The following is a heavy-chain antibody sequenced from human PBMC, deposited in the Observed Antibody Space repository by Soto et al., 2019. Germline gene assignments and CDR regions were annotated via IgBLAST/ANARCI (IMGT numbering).Heavy chain of an antibody. Sequence: PSETLSLTCTVSGGSISSSSYYWGWIRQPPGKGLEWIGSIYYSGSTYYNPSLKSRVTISVDTSKNQFSLKLSSVTAADTAVYYCAGQPYRSSWYWFDPSGQGTLVTVSS. CDR3: AGQPYRSSWYWFDP. J-gene: IGHJ5*02. CDR2: IYYSGST. CDR1: GGSISSSSYY. V-gene: IGHV4-39*01. D-gene: IGHD6-13*01.